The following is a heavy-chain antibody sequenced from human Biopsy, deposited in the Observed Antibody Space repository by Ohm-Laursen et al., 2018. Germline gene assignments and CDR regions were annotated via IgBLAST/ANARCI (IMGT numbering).Heavy chain of an antibody. J-gene: IGHJ2*01. V-gene: IGHV2-5*02. CDR3: ATLNPIRVANTRHWYFDL. Sequence: PTQTLTLTCTFSGFSLSTSAVAVAWIRQPPGKALEWLALFYWDDDKRYSPSLKSRLTITKDTSKNQVVLTMTNLDPVDTATYYCATLNPIRVANTRHWYFDLWGRGTLVTVSS. CDR2: FYWDDDK. D-gene: IGHD5-12*01. CDR1: GFSLSTSAVA.